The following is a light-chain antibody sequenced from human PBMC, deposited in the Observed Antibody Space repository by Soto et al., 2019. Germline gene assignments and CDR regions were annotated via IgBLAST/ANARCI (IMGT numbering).Light chain of an antibody. CDR3: SSYTSSITYV. Sequence: QSVLTQPASVSGSPGQSITISCTGTRSDVGGYNYVTWYQQHPGKAPKLMIYEVSNRPSGVSNRFSGSKSGNTASLTISGLQAEDEAYYYCSSYTSSITYVFGTGTKVTVL. CDR1: RSDVGGYNY. J-gene: IGLJ1*01. V-gene: IGLV2-14*01. CDR2: EVS.